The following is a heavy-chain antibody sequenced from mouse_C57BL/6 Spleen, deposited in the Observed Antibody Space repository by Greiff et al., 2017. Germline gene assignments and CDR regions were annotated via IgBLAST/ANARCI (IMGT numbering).Heavy chain of an antibody. CDR1: GYTFTDYY. Sequence: VQLQESGAELVKPGASVKISCKASGYTFTDYYINWVKQRPGQGLEWIGKIGPGSGSTYYNEKFKGKATLTADKSSSTAYMQLSSLTSEDSAVYFCARETYYYGSSYNWFAYWGQGSLVTVSA. J-gene: IGHJ3*01. V-gene: IGHV1-77*01. D-gene: IGHD1-1*01. CDR3: ARETYYYGSSYNWFAY. CDR2: IGPGSGST.